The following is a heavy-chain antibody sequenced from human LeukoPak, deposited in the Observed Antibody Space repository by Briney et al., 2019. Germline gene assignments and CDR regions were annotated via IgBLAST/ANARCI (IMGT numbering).Heavy chain of an antibody. CDR2: INHSGST. J-gene: IGHJ4*02. Sequence: SETLSLTCAVYGGSFSGYYWSWIRQPPGKGLEWIGEINHSGSTNYNPSLKSRVTISVDTSKNQFSLKLSSATAADTAVYYCARTRWLQSGPHLYWGQGTLVTVSS. CDR1: GGSFSGYY. V-gene: IGHV4-34*01. D-gene: IGHD5-24*01. CDR3: ARTRWLQSGPHLY.